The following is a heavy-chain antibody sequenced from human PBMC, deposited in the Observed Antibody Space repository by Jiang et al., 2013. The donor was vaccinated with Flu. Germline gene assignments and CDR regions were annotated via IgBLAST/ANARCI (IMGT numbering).Heavy chain of an antibody. CDR2: TYYRSKWYN. CDR1: GDSVSSNSAA. D-gene: IGHD4-11*01. Sequence: TSQTLSLTCAISGDSVSSNSAAWNWIRQSPSRGLEWLGRTYYRSKWYNDYAVSVKSRITINPDTSKNQFSLQLNSVTPEDTAVYYCARDERARDTVTGQYNWFDPWGQGTLVTVSS. CDR3: ARDERARDTVTGQYNWFDP. J-gene: IGHJ5*02. V-gene: IGHV6-1*01.